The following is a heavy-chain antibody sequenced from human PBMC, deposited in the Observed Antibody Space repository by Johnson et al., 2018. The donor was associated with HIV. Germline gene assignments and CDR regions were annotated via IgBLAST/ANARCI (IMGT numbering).Heavy chain of an antibody. Sequence: VQLVESGGGLVQPGGSLRLACAASGFTFSSYDMHWVRQATGKGLEWVSAIGTAGDTYHPGSVKGRFTISRENAKNSLYLQMNSLRAEDTAVYYCAREPGRQWLVPGTFDIWGQGTMVTVSS. CDR1: GFTFSSYD. CDR2: IGTAGDT. J-gene: IGHJ3*02. V-gene: IGHV3-13*01. D-gene: IGHD6-19*01. CDR3: AREPGRQWLVPGTFDI.